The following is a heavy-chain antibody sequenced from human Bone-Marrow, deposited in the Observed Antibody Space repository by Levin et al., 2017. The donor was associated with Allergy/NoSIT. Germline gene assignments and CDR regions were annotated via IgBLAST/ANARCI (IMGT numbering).Heavy chain of an antibody. J-gene: IGHJ4*02. D-gene: IGHD2-15*01. CDR2: ICGSGTTT. CDR3: AKGRISSCYSEIDH. V-gene: IGHV3-23*01. Sequence: PGGSLRLSCAASGFSFSTYAMGWVRRAPGKGLEWVSVICGSGTTTYYADSVKGRFTISRDDSKNTLYLQMNSLRADDTAVYYCAKGRISSCYSEIDHWGQGIPVIVSS. CDR1: GFSFSTYA.